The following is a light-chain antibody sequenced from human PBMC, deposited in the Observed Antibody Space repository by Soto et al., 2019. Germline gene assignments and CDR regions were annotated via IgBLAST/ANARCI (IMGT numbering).Light chain of an antibody. Sequence: QSVLTQPPSASGSAGQSVTISCTGTSTDVGGYNYVSWYQQHPGKAPKLMIYEVTKRPSGVPDRFSGSKSGNTASLTVSGIQAEDEADYYCCSYTTSSTRVFGTGTKLTV. CDR3: CSYTTSSTRV. V-gene: IGLV2-8*01. CDR2: EVT. J-gene: IGLJ1*01. CDR1: STDVGGYNY.